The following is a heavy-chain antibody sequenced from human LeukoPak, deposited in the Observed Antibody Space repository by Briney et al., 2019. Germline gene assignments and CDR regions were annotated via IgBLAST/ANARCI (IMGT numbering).Heavy chain of an antibody. CDR2: INHGGSA. CDR1: GGSFSAYY. J-gene: IGHJ4*02. D-gene: IGHD3-22*01. Sequence: SETLSLTCAVYGGSFSAYYWSSIRQPPGKGLEWIGEINHGGSANYNPSLKSRVTISVDTSKNQFSLKLCSVTAADTAVYYCARHTYDSSGYYSRPYYFDYWGQGTLVTVSS. V-gene: IGHV4-34*01. CDR3: ARHTYDSSGYYSRPYYFDY.